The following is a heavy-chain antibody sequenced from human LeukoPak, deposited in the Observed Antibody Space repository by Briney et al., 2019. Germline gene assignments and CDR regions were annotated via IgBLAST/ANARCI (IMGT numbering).Heavy chain of an antibody. J-gene: IGHJ5*02. Sequence: GASVKVSCKASGYTFTSYGISWVRQAPGQGLEWMGWISAYNGNTNYAQKLQGRVTMTTDTSTSTAYMKLRSLRSDDTAVYYCARDLGGYDILTGYLGNWFDPWGQGTLVTVSS. CDR1: GYTFTSYG. V-gene: IGHV1-18*04. CDR2: ISAYNGNT. CDR3: ARDLGGYDILTGYLGNWFDP. D-gene: IGHD3-9*01.